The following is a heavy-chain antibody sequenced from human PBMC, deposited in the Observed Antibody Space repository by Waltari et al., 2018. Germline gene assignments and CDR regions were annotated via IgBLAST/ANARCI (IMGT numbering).Heavy chain of an antibody. J-gene: IGHJ4*02. CDR1: GGSISSSSYY. Sequence: QLQLQESGPGLVKPSETLSLTCTVSGGSISSSSYYWGWIRQPPGKGLEWIGSIYYSWSTYYNPSLKSRVTISVDTSKNQFSLKLSSVTAADTAVYYCARAIYGDPFDYWGQGTLVTVSS. CDR3: ARAIYGDPFDY. V-gene: IGHV4-39*07. CDR2: IYYSWST. D-gene: IGHD4-17*01.